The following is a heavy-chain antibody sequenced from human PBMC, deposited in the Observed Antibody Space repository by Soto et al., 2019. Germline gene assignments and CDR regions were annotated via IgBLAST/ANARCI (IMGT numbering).Heavy chain of an antibody. D-gene: IGHD3-3*02. Sequence: VSVKVSCKASGYTFSSFGINWVRQAPGKRLERVGWVSVYNDDTKYAQNFQGRVSLTTDTSTSTTYMEVGSLRSDDTAVYYCERHGRSASICYHPCWGQGTLVTVS. V-gene: IGHV1-18*01. CDR3: ERHGRSASICYHPC. CDR2: VSVYNDDT. CDR1: GYTFSSFG. J-gene: IGHJ1*01.